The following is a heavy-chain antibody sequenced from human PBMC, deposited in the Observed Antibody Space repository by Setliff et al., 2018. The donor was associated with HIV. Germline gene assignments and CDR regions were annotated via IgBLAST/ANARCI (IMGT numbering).Heavy chain of an antibody. D-gene: IGHD6-13*01. J-gene: IGHJ3*02. CDR3: ARDQTGIAAAAFGGGSAWSDEGFDI. CDR1: GYNSIDYN. V-gene: IGHV1-18*04. CDR2: ISAYSGDI. Sequence: ASVKVSCKASGYNSIDYNFIWVRQAPGQGLEWMGWISAYSGDINYSQKFQGRVTMTKDTSTSTAYMELRSLRSDDTAIYYCARDQTGIAAAAFGGGSAWSDEGFDIWGQGTMVTVSS.